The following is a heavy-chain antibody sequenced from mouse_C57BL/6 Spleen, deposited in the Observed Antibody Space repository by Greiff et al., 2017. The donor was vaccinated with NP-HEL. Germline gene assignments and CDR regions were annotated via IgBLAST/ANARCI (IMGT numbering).Heavy chain of an antibody. CDR3: ARHGSSHWYFDV. CDR2: ISSGGSYT. D-gene: IGHD1-1*01. CDR1: GFTFSSYG. Sequence: EVQVVESGGDLVKPGGSLKLSCAASGFTFSSYGMSWVRQTPDKRLEWVATISSGGSYTYYPDSVKGRFTISRDNAKNTLYLQMSSLKSEDTAMYYCARHGSSHWYFDVWGTGTTVTVSS. J-gene: IGHJ1*03. V-gene: IGHV5-6*01.